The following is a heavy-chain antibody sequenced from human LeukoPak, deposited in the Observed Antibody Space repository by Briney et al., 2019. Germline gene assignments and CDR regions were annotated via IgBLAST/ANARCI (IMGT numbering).Heavy chain of an antibody. CDR1: GFTFSSYA. CDR3: ARDWNR. J-gene: IGHJ4*02. D-gene: IGHD1-1*01. V-gene: IGHV3-30-3*01. Sequence: GGSLRLSCAASGFTFSSYAMHWVRQAPGKGLEWVAVISYDGSNKYYADSVKGRFTISRDNAKNSLYLQMNSLRVEDTAVYYCARDWNRWGQGTLVTVS. CDR2: ISYDGSNK.